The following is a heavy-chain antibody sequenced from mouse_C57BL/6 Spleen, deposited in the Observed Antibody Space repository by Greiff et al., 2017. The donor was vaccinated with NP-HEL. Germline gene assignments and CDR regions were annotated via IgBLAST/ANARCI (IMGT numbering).Heavy chain of an antibody. D-gene: IGHD2-1*01. CDR1: GFTFSDYY. CDR2: INYDGSST. J-gene: IGHJ4*01. CDR3: AREGNYLYYYAMDY. Sequence: DVQLVESEGGLVQPGSSMKLSCTASGFTFSDYYMAWVRQVPEKGLEWVANINYDGSSTYYLDSLKSRFIISRDNAKNILYLQMSSLKSEDTATYYCAREGNYLYYYAMDYWGQGTSVTVSS. V-gene: IGHV5-16*01.